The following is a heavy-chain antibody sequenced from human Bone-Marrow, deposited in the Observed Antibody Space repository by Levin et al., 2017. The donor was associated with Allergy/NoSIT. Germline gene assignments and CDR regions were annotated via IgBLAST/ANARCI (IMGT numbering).Heavy chain of an antibody. D-gene: IGHD2-15*01. J-gene: IGHJ4*02. CDR3: AKHGGSRYCSGGSCYRAPVDY. Sequence: RSGGSLRLSCAASGFTLINYVMSWVRQAPGKGLYWVSSVSGSGYTTYYADSVKGQFTISRDNSKNTLHLQLNSLTAEDTAVYFCAKHGGSRYCSGGSCYRAPVDYWGQGALVTVSS. CDR2: VSGSGYTT. V-gene: IGHV3-23*01. CDR1: GFTLINYV.